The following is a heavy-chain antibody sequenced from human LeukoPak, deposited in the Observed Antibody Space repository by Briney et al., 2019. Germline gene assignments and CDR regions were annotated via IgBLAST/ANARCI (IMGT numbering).Heavy chain of an antibody. CDR1: GYTFTGYY. CDR3: ARDSKRGFDP. Sequence: ASVKVSCKASGYTFTGYYMHWVRQAPGQGLGWMGIINPSGGSTSYAQKFQGRVTMTRDTSTSTVYMELSSLRSEDTAVYYCARDSKRGFDPWGQGTLVTVSS. J-gene: IGHJ5*02. D-gene: IGHD5-24*01. V-gene: IGHV1-46*01. CDR2: INPSGGST.